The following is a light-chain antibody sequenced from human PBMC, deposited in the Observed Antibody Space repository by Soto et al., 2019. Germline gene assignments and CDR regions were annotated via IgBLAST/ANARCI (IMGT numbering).Light chain of an antibody. CDR1: QSVSSSY. CDR2: GAS. Sequence: EIVLTQSPGTLSLSPGERATLSCRASQSVSSSYLAWYQQKPGQAPRLLIYGASSRATGIPDRFSGSGSGTDFTLTISSLEPEDFAVYYCPQYGSSPGTFGQGTKVEIK. V-gene: IGKV3-20*01. J-gene: IGKJ1*01. CDR3: PQYGSSPGT.